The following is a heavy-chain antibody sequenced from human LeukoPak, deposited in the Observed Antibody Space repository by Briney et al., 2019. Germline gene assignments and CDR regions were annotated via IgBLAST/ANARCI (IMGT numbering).Heavy chain of an antibody. V-gene: IGHV4-34*01. CDR3: ARERPYSSGKGYFDY. CDR1: GGSFSGYY. D-gene: IGHD6-19*01. CDR2: INHSGST. Sequence: PSETLSLTCAVSGGSFSGYYWSWIRQPPGKGLEWIGEINHSGSTYYNPSLKSRVTISVDTSKNQFSLKLSSVTAADTAVFYCARERPYSSGKGYFDYWGQGTLVTVSS. J-gene: IGHJ4*02.